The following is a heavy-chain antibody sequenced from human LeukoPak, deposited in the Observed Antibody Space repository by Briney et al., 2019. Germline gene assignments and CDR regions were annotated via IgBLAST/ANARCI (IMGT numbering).Heavy chain of an antibody. D-gene: IGHD3/OR15-3a*01. Sequence: GGSLRLSCAASGFTFSSFAMHWVRQAPGRGLEWVAAISYHGSNTYYADSVKGRFTISRDNSKNTLYLQMNSLRAEDTAVYYCARDPPHTWGLGIWGQGTMVTVSS. CDR2: ISYHGSNT. CDR1: GFTFSSFA. J-gene: IGHJ3*02. V-gene: IGHV3-30*14. CDR3: ARDPPHTWGLGI.